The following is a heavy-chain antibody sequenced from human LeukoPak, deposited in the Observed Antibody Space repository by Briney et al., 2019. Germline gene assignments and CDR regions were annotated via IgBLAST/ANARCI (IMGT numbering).Heavy chain of an antibody. D-gene: IGHD2-2*01. Sequence: SETLSLTCTVSGGSISTYYWSRIRQPPGKGLECLGFIFHTGTTNYNPSLKSRVTISVDTSKNQFSLKLSSVTAADTAIYYCARTYCSTNACPFDRWGQGTLVTVSS. V-gene: IGHV4-59*08. J-gene: IGHJ4*02. CDR2: IFHTGTT. CDR3: ARTYCSTNACPFDR. CDR1: GGSISTYY.